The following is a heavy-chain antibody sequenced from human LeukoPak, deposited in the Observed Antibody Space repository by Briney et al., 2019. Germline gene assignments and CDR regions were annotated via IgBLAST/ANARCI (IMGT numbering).Heavy chain of an antibody. CDR2: IYYSGST. J-gene: IGHJ4*02. CDR3: ARDSIANYDSSGSYFDY. Sequence: SETLSLTCTVSGYSISSGYYWGWIRQPPGKGLEWIGYIYYSGSTNYNPSLKSRVTISVDTSKNQFSLKLSSVTAADTAVYYCARDSIANYDSSGSYFDYWGQGTLVTASS. CDR1: GYSISSGYY. D-gene: IGHD3-22*01. V-gene: IGHV4-61*01.